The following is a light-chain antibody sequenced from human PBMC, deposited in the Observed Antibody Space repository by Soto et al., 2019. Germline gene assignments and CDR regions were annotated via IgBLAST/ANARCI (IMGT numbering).Light chain of an antibody. CDR3: AAWNDRRNGLVV. V-gene: IGLV1-44*01. CDR1: SSNIGSTT. Sequence: QSALTQPPSASGTPGQRVNISCSGSSSNIGSTTVNWYQQLPGTAPKLLIYSNNQRPSGVPDRFSGSKSGTSATRAISGLQAEDEANYYCAAWNDRRNGLVVCGRGTKLTVL. CDR2: SNN. J-gene: IGLJ2*01.